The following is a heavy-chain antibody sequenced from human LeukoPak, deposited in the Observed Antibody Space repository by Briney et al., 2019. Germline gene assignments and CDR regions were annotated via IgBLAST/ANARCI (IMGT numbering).Heavy chain of an antibody. CDR2: INHSGST. CDR1: GGSFSGYY. J-gene: IGHJ6*03. CDR3: ARELTPAAVYYYMDV. V-gene: IGHV4-34*01. D-gene: IGHD2-2*01. Sequence: SETLSLTCAVYGGSFSGYYWSWIRQPPGKGLEWIGEINHSGSTNYNPSLKSRVTISVDTSKNQFSLKLSSVTAADTAVYYCARELTPAAVYYYMDVWGKGTTVTVSS.